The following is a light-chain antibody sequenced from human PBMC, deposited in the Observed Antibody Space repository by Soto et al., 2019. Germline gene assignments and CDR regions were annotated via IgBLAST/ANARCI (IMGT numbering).Light chain of an antibody. CDR1: SRDVAGYYF. CDR3: CSYAGNYNYV. J-gene: IGLJ1*01. V-gene: IGLV2-11*01. CDR2: DVS. Sequence: QSALTQPRSVSASPGQSVTISCTGTSRDVAGYYFVSWYQHHPGKAPKLMIYDVSKRPSGVPDRFSGSKSGYTASLTISGLQAEDEADYYCCSYAGNYNYVFGTGTKLTVL.